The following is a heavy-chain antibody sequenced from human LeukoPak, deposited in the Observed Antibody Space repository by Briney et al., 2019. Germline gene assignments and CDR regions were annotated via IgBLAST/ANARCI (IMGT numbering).Heavy chain of an antibody. CDR1: GDSISSYY. V-gene: IGHV4-59*01. Sequence: SETLSLTCIVSGDSISSYYWSWIRQPPGKGLEWIRYTSHSGSTNSNPSLKSRVTISVDTSKNQFSLKLSSVTAADTAVYYCARESMATTSVWGQGTLVTVSS. CDR3: ARESMATTSV. J-gene: IGHJ4*02. D-gene: IGHD5-24*01. CDR2: TSHSGST.